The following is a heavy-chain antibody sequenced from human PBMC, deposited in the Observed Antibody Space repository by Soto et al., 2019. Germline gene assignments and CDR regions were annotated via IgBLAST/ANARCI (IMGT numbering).Heavy chain of an antibody. CDR2: ISYDGSNK. CDR3: AKLVVPVALSIDC. V-gene: IGHV3-30*18. J-gene: IGHJ4*02. D-gene: IGHD2-2*01. CDR1: GFTFSGYD. Sequence: GGSLRLSCVASGFTFSGYDMHWVRQAPGKGLEWVAFISYDGSNKYYADSVKGRFTISRDNSKNTLYLQMNSLRAEDTAVYYCAKLVVPVALSIDCWGQGTLVTVSS.